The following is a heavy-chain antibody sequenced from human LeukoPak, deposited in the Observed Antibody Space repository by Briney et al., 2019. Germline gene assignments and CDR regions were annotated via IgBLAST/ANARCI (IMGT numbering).Heavy chain of an antibody. CDR1: GYTFTSYG. V-gene: IGHV1-18*01. CDR3: ARVTNDYVWGTYRYTDDY. D-gene: IGHD3-16*02. CDR2: ISACNDNT. Sequence: ASVKVSCKASGYTFTSYGISWVRQAPGQGLEWMGWISACNDNTNYAQKLQGRVTMTTDTSTSTAYMELRSLRSDDTAVYYCARVTNDYVWGTYRYTDDYWGQGTLVTVSS. J-gene: IGHJ4*02.